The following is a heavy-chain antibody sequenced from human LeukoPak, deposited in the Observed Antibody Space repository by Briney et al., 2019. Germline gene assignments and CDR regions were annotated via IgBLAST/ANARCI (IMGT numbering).Heavy chain of an antibody. V-gene: IGHV2-70*11. J-gene: IGHJ4*02. Sequence: ESGPTLVNPTQTLTLTCTFSGFSPSTSGMCVSWIRQPPGKALEWLARIDWDNDKYYSTSLKTRLTISKDTSKNQVVLTMTNMDPVDTATYYCARIRIAAAGLDYWGQGTLVTVSS. D-gene: IGHD6-13*01. CDR3: ARIRIAAAGLDY. CDR2: IDWDNDK. CDR1: GFSPSTSGMC.